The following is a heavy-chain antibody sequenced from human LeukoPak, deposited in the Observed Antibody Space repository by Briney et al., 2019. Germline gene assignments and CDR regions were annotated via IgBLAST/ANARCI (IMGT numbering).Heavy chain of an antibody. CDR3: ARDRGIHALRWFFDY. Sequence: PGGSLRLSCAASGFTFSSYAMHWVRQAPGKRLEWVAVISYDGSNKYYADSVKGRFTISRDNSKNTLYLQMNSLRAEDTAVYYCARDRGIHALRWFFDYWGQGTLVTVSS. CDR2: ISYDGSNK. V-gene: IGHV3-30-3*01. J-gene: IGHJ4*02. D-gene: IGHD4-23*01. CDR1: GFTFSSYA.